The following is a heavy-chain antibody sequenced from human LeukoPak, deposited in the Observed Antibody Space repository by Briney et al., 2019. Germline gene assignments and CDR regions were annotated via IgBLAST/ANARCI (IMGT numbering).Heavy chain of an antibody. CDR1: GVSISSYY. J-gene: IGHJ6*03. Sequence: SETLSLTCTVSGVSISSYYWSWIRQPPGKGLEWIGYIYYSGSTNYNPSLKSRVTISVDTSKNQFSLKLSSVTAADTAVYYCAGQKFYYYMDVWGKGTTVTVSS. CDR2: IYYSGST. CDR3: AGQKFYYYMDV. V-gene: IGHV4-59*01.